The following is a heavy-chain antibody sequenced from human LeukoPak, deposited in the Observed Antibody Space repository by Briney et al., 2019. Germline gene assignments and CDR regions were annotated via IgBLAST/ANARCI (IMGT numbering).Heavy chain of an antibody. CDR2: IYHSGST. Sequence: SETLSLTCTVSGYSISSGYYWGWIRQPPGKGLEWIGTIYHSGSTYYDPSLKSRVTISVDTSKNQLSLKLTSVTAADTAVYYCARVRGYCSSTICYRYYFDYWGQGTLVTVSS. CDR3: ARVRGYCSSTICYRYYFDY. CDR1: GYSISSGYY. J-gene: IGHJ4*02. D-gene: IGHD2-2*01. V-gene: IGHV4-38-2*02.